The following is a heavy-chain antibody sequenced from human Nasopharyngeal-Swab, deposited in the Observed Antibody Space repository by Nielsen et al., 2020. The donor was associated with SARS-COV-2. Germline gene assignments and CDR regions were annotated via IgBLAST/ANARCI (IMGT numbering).Heavy chain of an antibody. J-gene: IGHJ6*02. V-gene: IGHV1-69*06. CDR3: ARGDTDYYYYGLDV. CDR1: GYTFTSYA. Sequence: SVKVSCEASGYTFTSYAISWVRQAPGQGLEWMGGIIPMFGTANYAQNFQGRVTITADKSTSTAYMDLSRLKSEDTAVYYCARGDTDYYYYGLDVWGQGTTVTVSS. D-gene: IGHD5-18*01. CDR2: IIPMFGTA.